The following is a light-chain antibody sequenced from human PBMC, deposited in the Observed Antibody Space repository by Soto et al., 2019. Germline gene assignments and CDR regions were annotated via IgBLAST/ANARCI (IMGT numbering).Light chain of an antibody. CDR1: SSDVGGYNY. J-gene: IGLJ2*01. V-gene: IGLV2-14*01. CDR2: DVS. Sequence: QSVLTQPASVSGSPGQSITISCTGTSSDVGGYNYVSWYQQHPGKAPKLMIYDVSNRPSGVSNRFSGSKSGNTASLTISGLQAEDEADYYCSSYTSSSTLGAVFGGGTKL. CDR3: SSYTSSSTLGAV.